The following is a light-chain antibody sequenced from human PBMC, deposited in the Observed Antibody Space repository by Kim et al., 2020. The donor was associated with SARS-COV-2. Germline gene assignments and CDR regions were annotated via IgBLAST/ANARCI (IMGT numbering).Light chain of an antibody. CDR3: QMWDSSSGQYV. Sequence: SYELTQPPSVSLAPGKTASITCGRNNIGSKDVHWYQQKPGQAPVLVIYYDSDRPSGIPERFSGSNSGNTATLTISRVEAGDEADYYCQMWDSSSGQYVFGAGTKVTVL. CDR2: YDS. V-gene: IGLV3-21*01. J-gene: IGLJ1*01. CDR1: NIGSKD.